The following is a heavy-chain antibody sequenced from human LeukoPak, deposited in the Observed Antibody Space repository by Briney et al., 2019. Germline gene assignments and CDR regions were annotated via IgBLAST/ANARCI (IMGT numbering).Heavy chain of an antibody. J-gene: IGHJ4*02. V-gene: IGHV3-23*01. D-gene: IGHD4-11*01. CDR2: ITGGGDGT. Sequence: GGSLRLSCAASGFTFSSYDMSWVRQAPGKGLEWVSAITGGGDGTFYADSVKGRFTISRDNSKNTLYLQMSSLRAEDTAVYYCAKLTTSWGQGTLVTVSS. CDR3: AKLTTS. CDR1: GFTFSSYD.